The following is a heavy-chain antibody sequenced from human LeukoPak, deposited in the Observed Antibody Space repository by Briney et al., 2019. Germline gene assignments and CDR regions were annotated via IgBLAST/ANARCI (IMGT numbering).Heavy chain of an antibody. CDR1: GFTFSSYG. CDR2: IRYDGSDK. V-gene: IGHV3-30*02. CDR3: ARDRIYGGNSGALDI. Sequence: GGSLRLSCAASGFTFSSYGLHWVRQAPGKGLEWVTFIRYDGSDKYYADSVKGRFTISRDNSQNTLYLQMDSLRAEDTAIYYCARDRIYGGNSGALDIWGQGTLVTVSS. J-gene: IGHJ3*02. D-gene: IGHD4-23*01.